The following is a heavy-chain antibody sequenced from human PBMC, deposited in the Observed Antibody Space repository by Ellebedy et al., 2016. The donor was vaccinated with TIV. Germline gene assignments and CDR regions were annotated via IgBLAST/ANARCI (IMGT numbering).Heavy chain of an antibody. CDR3: ARFVDGDYEDY. V-gene: IGHV1-2*02. CDR2: INPNSGGT. Sequence: AASVKVSCKASGYTFTGYYMHWVRQAPGQGLEWMGWINPNSGGTNYAQKFQGRVTMTTDTSTSTAYMELRSLRSDDTAVYYCARFVDGDYEDYWGQGALVTVSS. D-gene: IGHD4-17*01. J-gene: IGHJ4*02. CDR1: GYTFTGYY.